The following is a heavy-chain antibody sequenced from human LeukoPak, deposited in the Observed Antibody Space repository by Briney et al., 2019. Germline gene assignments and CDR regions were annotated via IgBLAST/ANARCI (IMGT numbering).Heavy chain of an antibody. J-gene: IGHJ4*02. Sequence: PGGSLRLSCAASGFTFSSYWMSWVRQAPGKGLERVANIKQDGSEKYYVDSVKGRFTISRDNAKNSLYLQMNSLRAEDTAVYYCAREVVRGTFDYWGQGTLVTVSS. V-gene: IGHV3-7*01. CDR2: IKQDGSEK. CDR1: GFTFSSYW. D-gene: IGHD3-10*01. CDR3: AREVVRGTFDY.